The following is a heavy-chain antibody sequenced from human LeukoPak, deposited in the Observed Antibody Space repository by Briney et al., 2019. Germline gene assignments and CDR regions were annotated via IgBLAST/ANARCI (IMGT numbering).Heavy chain of an antibody. CDR2: IKSKTDGGTT. V-gene: IGHV3-15*01. CDR1: GFTFSNAW. D-gene: IGHD3-16*02. Sequence: GGSLRLSCAASGFTFSNAWMSWVRQAPGKGLEWVGRIKSKTDGGTTDYAAPVKGRFTISRDDSKNTQYLQMNSLKTEDTAVYYCTTGITFGGVIVTLFDYWGQGTLVTVSS. J-gene: IGHJ4*02. CDR3: TTGITFGGVIVTLFDY.